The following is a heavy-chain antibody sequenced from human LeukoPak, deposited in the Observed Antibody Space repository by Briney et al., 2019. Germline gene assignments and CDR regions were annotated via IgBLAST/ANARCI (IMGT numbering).Heavy chain of an antibody. V-gene: IGHV3-30*01. CDR3: ARDGSSSWSPAGLLTD. CDR1: GFIFSSYA. J-gene: IGHJ4*02. Sequence: GRSLRLSCAASGFIFSSYALHWVRQAPGKGLEWVAVISYDGSNKYYADSVKGRFTISRDNSKNTLYLQMNSLRAEDTAVYYGARDGSSSWSPAGLLTDWGQGTLVTVSS. CDR2: ISYDGSNK. D-gene: IGHD6-13*01.